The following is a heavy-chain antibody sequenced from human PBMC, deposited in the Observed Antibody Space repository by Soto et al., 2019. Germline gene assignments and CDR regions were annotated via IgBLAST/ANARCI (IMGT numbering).Heavy chain of an antibody. D-gene: IGHD5-12*01. CDR3: ARDRAYIVATTPDWYFDY. CDR1: GFTFSSYG. Sequence: GESLKISCAASGFTFSSYGMHWVRQAPGKGLEWVAVIWYDGSNKYYADSVKGRFTISSDNSKNTLYLQMNSLRAEDTAVYYCARDRAYIVATTPDWYFDYWGQGTLVTVSS. CDR2: IWYDGSNK. V-gene: IGHV3-33*01. J-gene: IGHJ4*02.